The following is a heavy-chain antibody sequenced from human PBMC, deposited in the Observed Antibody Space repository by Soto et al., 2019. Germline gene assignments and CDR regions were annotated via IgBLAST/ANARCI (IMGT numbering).Heavy chain of an antibody. D-gene: IGHD3-3*01. Sequence: GESLNISCKGSGYSFTSYWIGWVRQMPGKGLEWMGIIYPGDSDTRYSPSFQGQVTISADKSISTAYLQWSSLKASDTAVYYCARGILEWYPHYPMDDWGQGTTVTVSS. CDR2: IYPGDSDT. CDR3: ARGILEWYPHYPMDD. J-gene: IGHJ6*02. V-gene: IGHV5-51*01. CDR1: GYSFTSYW.